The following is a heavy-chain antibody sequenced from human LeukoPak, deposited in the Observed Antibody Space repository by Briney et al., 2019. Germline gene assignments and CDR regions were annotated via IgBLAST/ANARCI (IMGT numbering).Heavy chain of an antibody. J-gene: IGHJ4*02. D-gene: IGHD4/OR15-4a*01. V-gene: IGHV3-21*01. Sequence: GGSLRLSCAASRHTFSSYSMNWVRQAPGKGLEWVSSISSSSSYIYYADSVKGRFTISRDNAKNSLYLQMNSLRAEDTAVYYCARDGVDYSFDYWGQGTLVTVSS. CDR1: RHTFSSYS. CDR3: ARDGVDYSFDY. CDR2: ISSSSSYI.